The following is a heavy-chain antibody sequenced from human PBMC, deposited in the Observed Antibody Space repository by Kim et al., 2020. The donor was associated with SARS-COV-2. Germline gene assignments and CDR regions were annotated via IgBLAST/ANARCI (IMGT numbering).Heavy chain of an antibody. CDR3: ARLRFLEWFLDY. Sequence: SETLSLTCAVSGGSISSGGYSWSWIRQPPGKGLEWIGYIYHSGSTYYNPSLKSRVTISVDRSKNQFSLKLSSVTAADTAVYYCARLRFLEWFLDYWGQGTLVTVSS. D-gene: IGHD3-3*01. J-gene: IGHJ4*02. CDR2: IYHSGST. V-gene: IGHV4-30-2*01. CDR1: GGSISSGGYS.